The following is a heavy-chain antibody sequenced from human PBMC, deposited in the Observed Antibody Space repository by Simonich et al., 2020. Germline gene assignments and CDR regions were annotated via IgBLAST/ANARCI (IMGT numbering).Heavy chain of an antibody. CDR2: IYHSGST. V-gene: IGHV4-38-2*01. CDR3: ARVGYSNYYYYGMDV. J-gene: IGHJ6*02. CDR1: GYSISSGYY. D-gene: IGHD6-13*01. Sequence: QVQLQESGPGLVKPSETLSLTCAVSGYSISSGYYWGLIRQPPGKGLEWIGSIYHSGSTYSNPYLKSRVTISVDTSKNQFSLKLSSVTAADTAVYYCARVGYSNYYYYGMDVWGQGTTVTVSS.